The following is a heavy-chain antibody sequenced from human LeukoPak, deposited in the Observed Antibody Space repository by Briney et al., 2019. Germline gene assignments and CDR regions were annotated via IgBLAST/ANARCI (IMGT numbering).Heavy chain of an antibody. CDR1: GYTFTGYY. V-gene: IGHV1-2*02. D-gene: IGHD6-6*01. CDR3: ARDYLGYSSSSYFDY. J-gene: IGHJ4*02. CDR2: INPNSGGT. Sequence: ASVKVSCKASGYTFTGYYMHWLRQAPGQGLEWMGWINPNSGGTNYAQKFQGRVTMTRDTSISTAYMELSRLRSEDTAVYYCARDYLGYSSSSYFDYWGQGTLVTVSS.